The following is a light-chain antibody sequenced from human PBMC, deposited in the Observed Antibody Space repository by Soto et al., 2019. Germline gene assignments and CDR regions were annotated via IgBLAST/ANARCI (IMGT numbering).Light chain of an antibody. CDR1: QSVSSN. CDR3: QQYKNGPQT. V-gene: IGKV3-15*01. Sequence: EIVMTQSPATLSVSPGERATLSCRASQSVSSNLAWYQQKPGQAPRLLIYGASTRATGIPARFSGSGSGTEFKLTISRLQSEDFAVYYCQQYKNGPQTFGQGTKLEI. J-gene: IGKJ2*01. CDR2: GAS.